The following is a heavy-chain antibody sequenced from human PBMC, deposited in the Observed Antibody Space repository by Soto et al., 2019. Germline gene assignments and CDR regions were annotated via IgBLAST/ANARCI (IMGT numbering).Heavy chain of an antibody. CDR3: AKRVNSGPGSQYFDY. Sequence: GGSLRLSCAASGFTFSSYSMSWVRQAPGKGLEWVSGFRTSGDGGTTYYADSVKGRFTISRDNSKNMLFLQMNSLRAEDTAIYYCAKRVNSGPGSQYFDYWGQGTLVTVSS. J-gene: IGHJ4*02. D-gene: IGHD3-10*01. CDR2: FRTSGDGGTT. V-gene: IGHV3-23*01. CDR1: GFTFSSYS.